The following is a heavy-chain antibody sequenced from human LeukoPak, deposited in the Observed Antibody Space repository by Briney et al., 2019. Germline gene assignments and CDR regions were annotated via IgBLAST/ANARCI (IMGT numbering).Heavy chain of an antibody. CDR1: GFTFSSYW. D-gene: IGHD5-24*01. Sequence: GGSLRLSCAASGFTFSSYWMSWVRQAPGKGLEWVANIRQDGSEKYYLDSVKGRFTISRDNAKNSLYLQMNSLRAEDTAVYYCAKERWLQSGFDYWGQGTLVTVSS. V-gene: IGHV3-7*01. CDR2: IRQDGSEK. CDR3: AKERWLQSGFDY. J-gene: IGHJ4*02.